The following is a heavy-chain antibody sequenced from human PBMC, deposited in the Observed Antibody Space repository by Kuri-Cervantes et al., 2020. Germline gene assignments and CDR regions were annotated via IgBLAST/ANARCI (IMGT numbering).Heavy chain of an antibody. CDR1: GFTFSDYY. D-gene: IGHD2-2*02. CDR3: ARDRDCSSTSCYNVFDI. V-gene: IGHV3-11*04. J-gene: IGHJ3*02. Sequence: GESLKISCAASGFTFSDYYMSWIRQAPGKGLEWVSYISSSGSTIYYADSVKGRFTISRDNAKNSLYLQMNSLRAEDTAVYYCARDRDCSSTSCYNVFDIWGQGTMVTVSS. CDR2: ISSSGSTI.